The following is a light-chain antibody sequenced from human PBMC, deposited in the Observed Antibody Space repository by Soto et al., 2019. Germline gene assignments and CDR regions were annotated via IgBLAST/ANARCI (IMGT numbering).Light chain of an antibody. CDR1: QIISSY. J-gene: IGKJ2*01. CDR3: QQSYSTPPMHT. CDR2: AAS. Sequence: DIQMTQSPSSLSASVGDRVTITCRASQIISSYLNWYQQKPGKAPKLLIYAASSLQSGVPSRFSGSGSGTDFTLTISNLQPEDFATYYCQQSYSTPPMHTFGQGTKLEIK. V-gene: IGKV1-39*01.